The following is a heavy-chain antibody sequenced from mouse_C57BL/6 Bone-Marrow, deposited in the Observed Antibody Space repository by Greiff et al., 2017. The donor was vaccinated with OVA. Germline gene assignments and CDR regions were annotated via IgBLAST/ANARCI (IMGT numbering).Heavy chain of an antibody. CDR1: GYTFTDYN. D-gene: IGHD2-1*01. V-gene: IGHV1-18*01. CDR3: ARRIYYGNLYAMDY. Sequence: EVQLQQSGPELVKPGASVKIPCKASGYTFTDYNMDWVKQSHGKSLEWIGDINPNNGGTIYNQKFKGKATLTVDKSSSTAYMELRSLTSEDTAVYYCARRIYYGNLYAMDYWGQGTSVTVSS. J-gene: IGHJ4*01. CDR2: INPNNGGT.